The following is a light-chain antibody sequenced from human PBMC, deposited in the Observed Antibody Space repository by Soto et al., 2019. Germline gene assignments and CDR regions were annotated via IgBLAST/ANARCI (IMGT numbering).Light chain of an antibody. V-gene: IGLV1-47*01. J-gene: IGLJ2*01. Sequence: QSVLTQPPSASGTPGQRVTISCSGSSSNIGSNYVYWYQQLPGTVPQLLIYRNSERPSGVPDRFSGSKSGTSASLAISGLRSEDEADYYCAAWYGSLSGVVFGGGTKLTVL. CDR3: AAWYGSLSGVV. CDR2: RNS. CDR1: SSNIGSNY.